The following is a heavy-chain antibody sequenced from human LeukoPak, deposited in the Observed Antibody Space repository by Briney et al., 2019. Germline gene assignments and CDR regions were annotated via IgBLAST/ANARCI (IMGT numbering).Heavy chain of an antibody. CDR1: GFTFNTYS. V-gene: IGHV3-21*01. CDR2: MRSSSSYI. Sequence: PGGSLRLSCAAAGFTFNTYSMSWVRQSPGKGLEWVSSMRSSSSYIFYADSVKGRFTISRDNAKNSLFLHMNSLRAEDTAVYYCAGDIAGFFDYWGQGTLVTVSS. D-gene: IGHD1-26*01. J-gene: IGHJ4*02. CDR3: AGDIAGFFDY.